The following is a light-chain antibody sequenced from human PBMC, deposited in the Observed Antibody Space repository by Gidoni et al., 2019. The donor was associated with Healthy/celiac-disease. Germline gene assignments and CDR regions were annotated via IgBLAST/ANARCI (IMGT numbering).Light chain of an antibody. CDR1: KSIRSW. CDR3: QQYNSYPRP. V-gene: IGKV1-5*01. Sequence: DIQMNQSPSTLSASVGDRVTITCRASKSIRSWLAWYQQKPGRAPNLLTYDASSLESGVPSRFSGSGSGTEFTLTISSLQPDDFATDYCQQYNSYPRPFGQGTKVGIK. J-gene: IGKJ1*01. CDR2: DAS.